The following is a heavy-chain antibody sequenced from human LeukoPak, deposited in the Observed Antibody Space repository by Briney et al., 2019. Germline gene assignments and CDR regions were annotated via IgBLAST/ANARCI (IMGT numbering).Heavy chain of an antibody. CDR3: ARVGYCSGGSCYGDAFDI. D-gene: IGHD2-15*01. J-gene: IGHJ3*02. CDR1: GFTFNSYS. CDR2: ISSSSSYI. V-gene: IGHV3-21*01. Sequence: GGSLRLSCAAFGFTFNSYSMNWVRQAPGKGLEWVSSISSSSSYIYYAVSVKGRFTISRDNAKNSLYLQMNSLRAEDAAVYYCARVGYCSGGSCYGDAFDIWGQGTMVTVSS.